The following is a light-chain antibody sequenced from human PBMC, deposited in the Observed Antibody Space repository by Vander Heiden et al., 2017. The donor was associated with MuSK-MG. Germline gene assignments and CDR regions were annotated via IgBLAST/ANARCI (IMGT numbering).Light chain of an antibody. Sequence: DIVMTQSPLSLPVTPGEPASISCRSSQSLLHSNGYNYLDWYLQKPGQSPQLLIYLGSNRASGVPDRFRGSGSGTDFTLKISSVEAEDVGVYYCRQALQTPKTFGGGTKVEIK. CDR3: RQALQTPKT. CDR1: QSLLHSNGYNY. J-gene: IGKJ4*01. CDR2: LGS. V-gene: IGKV2-28*01.